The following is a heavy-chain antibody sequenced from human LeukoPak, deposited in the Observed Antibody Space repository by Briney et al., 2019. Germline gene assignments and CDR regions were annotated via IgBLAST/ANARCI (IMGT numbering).Heavy chain of an antibody. CDR1: GFTFSGSA. Sequence: GGSLKLSCAASGFTFSGSAMHWVRQASGKGLEWVGRIRSKANSYATAYAASVKGRFTISRDDSKNTAYLQMNSLKTEDTAVYYCTSRETVAGTLKIDYWGQGTLVTVSS. J-gene: IGHJ4*02. D-gene: IGHD6-19*01. V-gene: IGHV3-73*01. CDR3: TSRETVAGTLKIDY. CDR2: IRSKANSYAT.